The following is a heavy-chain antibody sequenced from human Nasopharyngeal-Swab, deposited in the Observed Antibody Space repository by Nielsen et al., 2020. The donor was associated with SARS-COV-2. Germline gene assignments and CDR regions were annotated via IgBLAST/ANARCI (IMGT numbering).Heavy chain of an antibody. CDR3: ARPLAAASYYFDY. J-gene: IGHJ4*02. CDR2: IYPGDSDT. V-gene: IGHV5-51*01. Sequence: GESLKISCKVSGYSFIDYWIGWVRQMPGRGLEWMGIIYPGDSDTRYNPSLQGQVTISADNSISTAYLQWGSLKASDSAMYYCARPLAAASYYFDYWGQGTLVTVSS. D-gene: IGHD6-25*01. CDR1: GYSFIDYW.